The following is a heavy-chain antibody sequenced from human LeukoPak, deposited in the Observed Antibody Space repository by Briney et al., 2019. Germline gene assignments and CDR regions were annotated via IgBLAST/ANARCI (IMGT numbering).Heavy chain of an antibody. J-gene: IGHJ4*02. CDR2: IYYSGST. D-gene: IGHD3-9*01. Sequence: TSETLSLTCTVSGGSISSRSYFWGWIRQPPEKGLEWIGSIYYSGSTYYNPSLRSRVTISVDTSKNQFSLKLSSVTAADTALYYCAKTSTYYDILTGYQYYFDYWGQGTLVTVSS. CDR3: AKTSTYYDILTGYQYYFDY. V-gene: IGHV4-39*01. CDR1: GGSISSRSYF.